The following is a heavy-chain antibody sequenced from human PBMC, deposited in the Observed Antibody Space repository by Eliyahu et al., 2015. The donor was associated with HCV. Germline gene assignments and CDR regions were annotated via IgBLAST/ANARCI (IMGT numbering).Heavy chain of an antibody. CDR3: AKDGHWGYYYGMDV. Sequence: QVQLVESGGGVVQPGRSLRLSCAASGFTFSSYGMHWVRQAPGKGLEWVAVISYDGSNKYYADSVKGRFTISRDNSKNTLYLQMNSLRAEDTAVYYCAKDGHWGYYYGMDVWGQGTTVTVSS. V-gene: IGHV3-30*18. CDR2: ISYDGSNK. CDR1: GFTFSSYG. D-gene: IGHD3-16*01. J-gene: IGHJ6*02.